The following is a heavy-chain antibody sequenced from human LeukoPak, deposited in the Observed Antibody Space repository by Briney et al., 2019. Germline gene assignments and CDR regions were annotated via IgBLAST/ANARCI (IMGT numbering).Heavy chain of an antibody. V-gene: IGHV3-7*01. CDR3: TSLRTAVAHAGEAYDI. J-gene: IGHJ3*02. CDR2: IKQDGSDK. CDR1: GFTFSIFW. Sequence: GGSLRLSREASGFTFSIFWMSWVRQAPGKGPEWVANIKQDGSDKYYADSVRGRFTVSRDNARNSLYLQMDSLRAEDTAVYYCTSLRTAVAHAGEAYDIWGQGTLVTVSS. D-gene: IGHD2-21*01.